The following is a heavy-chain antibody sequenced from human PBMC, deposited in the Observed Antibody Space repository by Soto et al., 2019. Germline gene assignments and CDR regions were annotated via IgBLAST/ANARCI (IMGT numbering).Heavy chain of an antibody. CDR3: ARQGGYCSGGSCYYYYMDV. CDR1: GYNFNRYW. Sequence: PRESLKISCKGSGYNFNRYWIGWVRQMPGKGLEWMGVIYPGDSDTRYSPSLQGQVTISADKSSSAAYLQWSSLKASDTAMYYCARQGGYCSGGSCYYYYMDVWGKGTTVTVSS. D-gene: IGHD2-15*01. J-gene: IGHJ6*03. V-gene: IGHV5-51*01. CDR2: IYPGDSDT.